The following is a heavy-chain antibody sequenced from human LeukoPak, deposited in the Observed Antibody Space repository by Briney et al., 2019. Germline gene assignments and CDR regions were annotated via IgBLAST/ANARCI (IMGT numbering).Heavy chain of an antibody. CDR1: GVSISRFF. J-gene: IGHJ4*02. Sequence: SETLSLICTTSGVSISRFFWAWVRQPPGKGPEWIGTISSGVPTYFNPSLKSRVTISVDTSKNAFSLNLTSVTAADTAVYYCVQTTGWPGFDYWGQGILVSVSS. D-gene: IGHD6-19*01. CDR2: ISSGVPT. CDR3: VQTTGWPGFDY. V-gene: IGHV4-4*09.